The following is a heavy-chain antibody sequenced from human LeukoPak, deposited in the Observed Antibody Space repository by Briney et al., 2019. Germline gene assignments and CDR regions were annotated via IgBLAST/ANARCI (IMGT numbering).Heavy chain of an antibody. D-gene: IGHD3-22*01. Sequence: SVKVSCKASGATFSSDTISWVRQAPGQGLEWMGRIIPILGIANYAQKFQGRVTITTDESTSTAYMELSSLRSEDTAVYYCARDRYYYDSSGYPGAFDIWGQGTMVTVSS. CDR3: ARDRYYYDSSGYPGAFDI. CDR1: GATFSSDT. CDR2: IIPILGIA. V-gene: IGHV1-69*16. J-gene: IGHJ3*02.